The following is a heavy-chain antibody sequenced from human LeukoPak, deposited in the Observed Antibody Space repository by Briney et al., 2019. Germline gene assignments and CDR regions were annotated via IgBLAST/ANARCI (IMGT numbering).Heavy chain of an antibody. Sequence: GESLKISCKGFEYSFTSYWIGWGRQMPGKGPEWMGIIHPGDSNIRYSPSFQGQITISADKSISTAYLQWSSLKASDTAMYYCARQTPNQYGMDVWGTGTTVTVSS. D-gene: IGHD2-15*01. V-gene: IGHV5-51*01. CDR1: EYSFTSYW. CDR3: ARQTPNQYGMDV. CDR2: IHPGDSNI. J-gene: IGHJ6*04.